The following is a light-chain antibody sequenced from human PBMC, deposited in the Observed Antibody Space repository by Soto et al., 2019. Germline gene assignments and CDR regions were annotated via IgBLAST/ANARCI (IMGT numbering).Light chain of an antibody. CDR2: GAS. J-gene: IGKJ2*01. V-gene: IGKV3-15*01. CDR3: QQYNNWHLNT. Sequence: EIVMTQSPATLSVSPGERATLSCRASQSVSSNLAWYQQKPGQAPRLLIYGASTRATGIPARFSGSGSGTEFTLTISSLQSEDFAVYYGQQYNNWHLNTFGQGTKLEIK. CDR1: QSVSSN.